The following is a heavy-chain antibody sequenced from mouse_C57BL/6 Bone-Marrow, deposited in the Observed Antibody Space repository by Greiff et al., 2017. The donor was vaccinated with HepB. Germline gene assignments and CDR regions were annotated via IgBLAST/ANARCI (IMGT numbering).Heavy chain of an antibody. D-gene: IGHD1-1*01. J-gene: IGHJ3*01. Sequence: QQSGAELVRPGASVKMSCKASGYTFTSYNMHWVKQTPRQGLEWIGAIYPGNGDTSSNQKFKGKATRTVDKSSSTAYMQLSSLTSEDSAVYFCARDYYGSSLAWFAYWGQGTLVTVSA. CDR1: GYTFTSYN. V-gene: IGHV1-12*01. CDR2: IYPGNGDT. CDR3: ARDYYGSSLAWFAY.